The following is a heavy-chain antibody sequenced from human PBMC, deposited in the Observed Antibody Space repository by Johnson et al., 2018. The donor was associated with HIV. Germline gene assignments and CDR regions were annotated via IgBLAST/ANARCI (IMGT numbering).Heavy chain of an antibody. D-gene: IGHD5-24*01. CDR2: IKSKTDGGTT. CDR1: GFTFNNAW. Sequence: VQLVESGGGLVQPGGSLRLSCVVSGFTFNNAWMSWVRQAPGKGLEWIGRIKSKTDGGTTDYAAPVKGRFTIPRDDSKNTLYLQMNSLKTEDTAVYYCTPDGYNLGGAFDIWGQGTMVTVSS. J-gene: IGHJ3*02. V-gene: IGHV3-15*01. CDR3: TPDGYNLGGAFDI.